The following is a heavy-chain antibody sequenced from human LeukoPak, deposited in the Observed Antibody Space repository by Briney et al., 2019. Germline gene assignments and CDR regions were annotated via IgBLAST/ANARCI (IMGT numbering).Heavy chain of an antibody. V-gene: IGHV1-18*01. Sequence: ASVKVSCKASGYTFTSYGISWVRQAPGQGLEWMGRISAYNGNTNYAQKLQGRVTMTTDTSTSTAYMELRSLRSDDTAVYYCARDTKRSRARWENLGIDPWGQGTLVTVSS. CDR2: ISAYNGNT. CDR1: GYTFTSYG. D-gene: IGHD3-16*01. CDR3: ARDTKRSRARWENLGIDP. J-gene: IGHJ5*02.